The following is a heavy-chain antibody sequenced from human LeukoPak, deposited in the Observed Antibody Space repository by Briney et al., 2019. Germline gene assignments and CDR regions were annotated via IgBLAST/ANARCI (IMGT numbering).Heavy chain of an antibody. Sequence: ASVKVSCKASGYTFTGYYMHWVRQAPGQGLEWMGWINPNSGGTNYAQKFQGRVTMTRDTSISTAYMELSSLRSEDTAVYYCARGRAGWRTGHFDYWGQGTLVTVSS. J-gene: IGHJ4*02. D-gene: IGHD1-1*01. CDR1: GYTFTGYY. CDR2: INPNSGGT. CDR3: ARGRAGWRTGHFDY. V-gene: IGHV1-2*02.